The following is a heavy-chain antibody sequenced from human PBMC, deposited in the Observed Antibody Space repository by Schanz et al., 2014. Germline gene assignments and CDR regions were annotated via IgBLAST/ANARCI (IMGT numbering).Heavy chain of an antibody. V-gene: IGHV1-3*01. Sequence: QVQLVQSGDEVKKPGASVKVSCKTSGYTFSDYGITWVRQAPGQGLEWMGWINVGNGNMKYSQKFQGRVTITRDTLASTAYMEVSSLRSEDTAVYYCARGYGDSPTDFWGQGTLVTVSS. D-gene: IGHD4-17*01. J-gene: IGHJ4*02. CDR3: ARGYGDSPTDF. CDR1: GYTFSDYG. CDR2: INVGNGNM.